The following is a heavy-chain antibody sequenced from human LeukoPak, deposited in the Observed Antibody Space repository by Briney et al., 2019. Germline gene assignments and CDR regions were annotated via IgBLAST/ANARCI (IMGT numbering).Heavy chain of an antibody. CDR2: IYYSGST. J-gene: IGHJ5*02. CDR3: AREIIVGATDYWFDP. V-gene: IGHV4-59*01. D-gene: IGHD1-26*01. Sequence: SETLSLTCTVSGGSISSYYWSWIRQPPGKGLEWIGYIYYSGSTNYNPPLKSRVTISVDTSKNQFSLKLSSVTAADTAVYYCAREIIVGATDYWFDPWGQGTLVTVSS. CDR1: GGSISSYY.